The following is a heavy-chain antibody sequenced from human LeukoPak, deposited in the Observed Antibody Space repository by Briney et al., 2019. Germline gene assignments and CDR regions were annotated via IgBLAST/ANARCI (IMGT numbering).Heavy chain of an antibody. J-gene: IGHJ3*02. CDR3: AREHCSGGCCYSDAFDI. V-gene: IGHV3-21*01. Sequence: GGSLRLSCAASGFTFSSYSMNWVRQAPAKGLEWVSSISSSSSYIYYADSVKGRFTISRDNAKNSLYLQMNSLRAEDTAVYYCAREHCSGGCCYSDAFDIWGQGTMVTVSS. D-gene: IGHD2-15*01. CDR2: ISSSSSYI. CDR1: GFTFSSYS.